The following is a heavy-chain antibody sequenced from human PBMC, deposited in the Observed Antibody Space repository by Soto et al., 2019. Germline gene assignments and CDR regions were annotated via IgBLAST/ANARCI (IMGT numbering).Heavy chain of an antibody. CDR2: ISGSGGLT. Sequence: EVQLLESGGGLAQPGGSLRLSCGASGFTFNTYAMNWVRQAPGKGLEWVSGISGSGGLTYYTDSVKGRFTISRDNSKNTLYLLMSRLRAEDTAIYYSAKRDSLLEWLLQGPFDPWGQGTLVTVSS. D-gene: IGHD3-3*01. V-gene: IGHV3-23*01. J-gene: IGHJ5*02. CDR1: GFTFNTYA. CDR3: AKRDSLLEWLLQGPFDP.